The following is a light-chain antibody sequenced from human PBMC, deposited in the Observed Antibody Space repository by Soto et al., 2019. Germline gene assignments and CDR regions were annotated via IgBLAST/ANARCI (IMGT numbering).Light chain of an antibody. CDR3: SSYTSSSTLVV. V-gene: IGLV2-14*01. CDR2: EVS. CDR1: SSDGGGYNY. J-gene: IGLJ1*01. Sequence: QSALAQPASVSWSPGHSITISCTGTSSDGGGYNYVSWYQQHPGKAPKLMIYEVSNRPSGVSNRFSGSKSGNTASLTSSGLQAEDEADYYCSSYTSSSTLVVFGTGTKVTV.